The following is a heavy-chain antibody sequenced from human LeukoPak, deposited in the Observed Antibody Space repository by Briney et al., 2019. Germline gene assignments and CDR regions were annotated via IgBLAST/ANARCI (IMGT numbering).Heavy chain of an antibody. CDR2: IYYTGGT. V-gene: IGHV4-39*01. D-gene: IGHD2-15*01. CDR3: ARRTTYCSGGSCYYFDK. J-gene: IGHJ4*02. Sequence: PSETLSLTCTVSGGSIRSGSYYWAWIRQPPGRGLEWIGSIYYTGGTYYSPSFRSRVIMSVDTSKNQFSLNLSSVTAADTAVYYCARRTTYCSGGSCYYFDKWGQGALVTVSS. CDR1: GGSIRSGSYY.